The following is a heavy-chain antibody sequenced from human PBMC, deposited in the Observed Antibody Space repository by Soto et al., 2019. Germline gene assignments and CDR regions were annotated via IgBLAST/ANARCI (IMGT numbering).Heavy chain of an antibody. D-gene: IGHD2-2*02. V-gene: IGHV3-11*06. CDR3: ARDGGVIIPGAIGGGYGLDV. CDR1: GFTFSDYY. CDR2: ISGRNTFT. Sequence: VGSLRLSCAASGFTFSDYYMSWIRQAPGKGLEWISYISGRNTFTQYADSVKGRFTISRDNAKNSLYLQLNSLTAEDTAVYYCARDGGVIIPGAIGGGYGLDVWGQGTTVTVSS. J-gene: IGHJ6*02.